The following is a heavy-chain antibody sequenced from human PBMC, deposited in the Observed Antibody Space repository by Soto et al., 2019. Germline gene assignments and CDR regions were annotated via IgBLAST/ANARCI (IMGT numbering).Heavy chain of an antibody. V-gene: IGHV3-20*04. D-gene: IGHD5-12*01. CDR3: ARADRWLQFNY. CDR1: GFTFSDYA. J-gene: IGHJ4*02. Sequence: PGGSLRLSCAVSGFTFSDYAMSWVPQAPGKGLEWVSGINWNGGSTGYADSVKGRFTISRDNAKNSLYLQMNSLRAEDTALYYCARADRWLQFNYWGQGTLVTVSS. CDR2: INWNGGST.